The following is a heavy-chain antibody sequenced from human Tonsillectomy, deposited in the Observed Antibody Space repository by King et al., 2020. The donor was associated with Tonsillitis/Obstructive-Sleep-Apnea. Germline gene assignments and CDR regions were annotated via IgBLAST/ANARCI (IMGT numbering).Heavy chain of an antibody. V-gene: IGHV2-5*02. CDR3: AHVEPPMLTVDYYYYMDV. CDR2: IYWDDDK. J-gene: IGHJ6*03. D-gene: IGHD5-18*01. Sequence: ITLKESGPTLVKPPQTLTLTCTFSGFSLSTSGVGVAWIRQPPGKALEWLALIYWDDDKRYSPSLQSRLTITKDTSKKQVVLTMTHMDPVDTATYYCAHVEPPMLTVDYYYYMDVWGKGTTVTVSS. CDR1: GFSLSTSGVG.